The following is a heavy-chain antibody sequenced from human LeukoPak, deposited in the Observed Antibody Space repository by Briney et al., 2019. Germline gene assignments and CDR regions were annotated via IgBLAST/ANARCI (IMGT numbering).Heavy chain of an antibody. Sequence: GGSLRLSCAASGFSFSTQRMHWVRQAPGKGLEWVARLVYDERSDYADSVKGRFSISRDNSKNTLFLDMSDLRVEDTAVYYCARDLSAAFDFWGQGVLVTVSS. D-gene: IGHD6-19*01. V-gene: IGHV3-33*08. CDR2: LVYDERS. J-gene: IGHJ4*02. CDR3: ARDLSAAFDF. CDR1: GFSFSTQR.